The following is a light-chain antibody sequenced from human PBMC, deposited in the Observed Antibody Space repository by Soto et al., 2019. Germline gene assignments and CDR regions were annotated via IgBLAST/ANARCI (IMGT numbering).Light chain of an antibody. Sequence: EIVLTQSPDTLSLSPGERATLSCRASQSVNSYLAWYQQKPGQALRLLIYDTFKRATGIPARFSGSGSGTDFTLTISSLEPEDFAVYYCVQRSTWPWTVGQGSKVEI. CDR3: VQRSTWPWT. CDR2: DTF. CDR1: QSVNSY. J-gene: IGKJ1*01. V-gene: IGKV3-11*01.